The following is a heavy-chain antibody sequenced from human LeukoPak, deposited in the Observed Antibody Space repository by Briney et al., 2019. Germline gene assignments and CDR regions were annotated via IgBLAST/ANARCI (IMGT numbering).Heavy chain of an antibody. V-gene: IGHV3-74*01. Sequence: GGSLRLSCAAFGFTFGSYWMHWVRQAPGEGLEWVSRINPDGSRTSNADSVKGRFTISRDNAKNTLYLQMNSLRVDDTAVYYCARDFLFRGYWGQGTLVTVSS. CDR2: INPDGSRT. CDR3: ARDFLFRGY. J-gene: IGHJ4*02. CDR1: GFTFGSYW. D-gene: IGHD2-21*01.